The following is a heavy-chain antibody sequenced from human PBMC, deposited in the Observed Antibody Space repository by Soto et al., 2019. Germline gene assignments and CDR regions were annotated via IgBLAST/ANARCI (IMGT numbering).Heavy chain of an antibody. D-gene: IGHD1-1*01. CDR1: GGPISGYY. CDR2: IYSAGTT. Sequence: QVQLRESGPGLVKPSETLSLTCNVSGGPISGYYWNWVRQPARKGLEWIGRIYSAGTTDLNPSLKSRVIMSVDTSSNQFSLKLLSVTAADTAVYYCAANWRGAYEGLFDLWGQGTTVTVSS. CDR3: AANWRGAYEGLFDL. J-gene: IGHJ3*01. V-gene: IGHV4-4*07.